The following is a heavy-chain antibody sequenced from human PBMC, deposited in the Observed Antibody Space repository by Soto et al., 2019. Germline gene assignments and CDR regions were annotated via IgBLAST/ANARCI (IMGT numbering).Heavy chain of an antibody. Sequence: GVSLRLSCAASGFTFSSYGRHWVRQSPGKGLEWVAVISYDGSNKYYADSVKGRFTISRDNSKNTLYLQMNSLTAEDTAVYYCANTPAAQGGIDYYYYYGMDVWGQGTTVTVSS. D-gene: IGHD6-13*01. V-gene: IGHV3-30*18. J-gene: IGHJ6*02. CDR2: ISYDGSNK. CDR1: GFTFSSYG. CDR3: ANTPAAQGGIDYYYYYGMDV.